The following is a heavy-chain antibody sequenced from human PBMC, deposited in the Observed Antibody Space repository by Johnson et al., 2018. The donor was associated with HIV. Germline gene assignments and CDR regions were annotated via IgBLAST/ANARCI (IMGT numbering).Heavy chain of an antibody. CDR2: IYSGGST. V-gene: IGHV3-66*01. CDR3: AREGGYSSSWYGGYGREDAFDI. Sequence: VQLVESGGGLVQPGGSLRLSCAASGFTVSSNYMSWVRQAPGKGLEWVSIIYSGGSTYYADSVKGRFTISRDNSKNTLYLQLNSLRAEDTAVYYCAREGGYSSSWYGGYGREDAFDIWGQGTM. D-gene: IGHD6-13*01. J-gene: IGHJ3*02. CDR1: GFTVSSNY.